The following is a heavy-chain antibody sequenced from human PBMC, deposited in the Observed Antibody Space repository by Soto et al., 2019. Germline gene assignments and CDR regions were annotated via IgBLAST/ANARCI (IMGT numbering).Heavy chain of an antibody. CDR3: VRDLNVPQFSA. Sequence: QVQLVESGGGVVQPGRSLRLSCAASGFTFSNYGMHWVRQAPGRGLEWVTTISHDGSEKFYADSVKGRFTIPRDDSKNTLYVQMNSLRIEDTAVYYCVRDLNVPQFSAWGQGTMVTVSS. CDR1: GFTFSNYG. J-gene: IGHJ5*02. CDR2: ISHDGSEK. V-gene: IGHV3-30*03. D-gene: IGHD3-3*02.